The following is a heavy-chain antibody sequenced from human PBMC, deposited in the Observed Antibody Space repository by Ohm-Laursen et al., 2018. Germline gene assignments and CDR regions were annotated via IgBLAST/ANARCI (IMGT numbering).Heavy chain of an antibody. CDR1: GFTFSNYA. J-gene: IGHJ6*02. D-gene: IGHD3-16*01. Sequence: SLRLSCSASGFTFSNYAMYWVRQAPGKGLEWVSAITDSGGSTFYADSVKGRFTISRDNSKNTLYLQMNSLRAEDTAVYYCARVIGGSYYYYYGMDVWGQGTTVTVSS. CDR3: ARVIGGSYYYYYGMDV. CDR2: ITDSGGST. V-gene: IGHV3-23*01.